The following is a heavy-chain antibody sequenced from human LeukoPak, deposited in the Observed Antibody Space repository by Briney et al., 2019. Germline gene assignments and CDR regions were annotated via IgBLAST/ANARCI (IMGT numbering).Heavy chain of an antibody. CDR3: ARDLRGNYGDYFDY. CDR1: GFTFSSYE. CDR2: ISSSGSTI. J-gene: IGHJ4*02. Sequence: QPGGSLRLSCAASGFTFSSYEMNWVRQAPGKGLEWVSYISSSGSTIYYADSVKGRFTISRDNAKNSLYLQMNSLRAEDTAVYYCARDLRGNYGDYFDYWGQGTLVTVSS. V-gene: IGHV3-48*03. D-gene: IGHD4-17*01.